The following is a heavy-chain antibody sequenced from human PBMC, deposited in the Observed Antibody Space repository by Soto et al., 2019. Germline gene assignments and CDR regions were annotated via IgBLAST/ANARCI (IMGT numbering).Heavy chain of an antibody. Sequence: QVQLVQSGAEVKKPGSSVKVSCKASGGTFSSYTISWVRQAPGRGLEWMGRIIPILDIANYAQKFQGRVTXXAXKXTITAYMELSSLTSEDTAVYYCATDPGAYSSGWYDYWGQGTLVTVSS. V-gene: IGHV1-69*08. D-gene: IGHD6-19*01. CDR2: IIPILDIA. J-gene: IGHJ4*02. CDR3: ATDPGAYSSGWYDY. CDR1: GGTFSSYT.